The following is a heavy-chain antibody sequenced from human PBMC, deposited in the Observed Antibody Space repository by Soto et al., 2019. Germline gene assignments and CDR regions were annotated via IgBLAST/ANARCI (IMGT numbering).Heavy chain of an antibody. V-gene: IGHV3-23*01. CDR1: GFTFSSYV. CDR3: SKGPLGTTGTTPAY. D-gene: IGHD1-1*01. CDR2: ITDSGGST. J-gene: IGHJ4*02. Sequence: EVHLLESGGGLVQPGGSLRLSCAASGFTFSSYVMRWVRQAPGKGLEWVSSITDSGGSTYYADSVKGRFTISRDNSKNTLDLQMNSLRADDTAVYYCSKGPLGTTGTTPAYWGQGTLVTVSS.